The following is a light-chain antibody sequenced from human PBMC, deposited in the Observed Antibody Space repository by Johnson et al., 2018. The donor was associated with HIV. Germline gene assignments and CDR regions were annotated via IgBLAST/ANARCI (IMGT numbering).Light chain of an antibody. CDR3: GTWDSSLNGYV. CDR1: SSNIGNSY. CDR2: ENN. Sequence: QSVLTQPPSVSAAPGQKVTISCSGSSSNIGNSYVSWFQQLPGTAPKLLIYENNKRPSGIPARFSGSKSGTSATLGITGLQLGDEADYYCGTWDSSLNGYVFATGTKVTVL. J-gene: IGLJ1*01. V-gene: IGLV1-51*02.